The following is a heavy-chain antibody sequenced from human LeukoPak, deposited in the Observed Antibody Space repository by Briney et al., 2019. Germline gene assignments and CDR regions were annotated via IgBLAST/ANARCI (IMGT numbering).Heavy chain of an antibody. J-gene: IGHJ3*02. CDR1: GFTVSSNY. Sequence: GGSLRLSCAASGFTVSSNYMSWVRQAPGKGLEWVSVIYSGGSTYYADSVKGRFIISRDNSKNTLYLQMNSLRAEDTAVYYCARDLTRDSSTSSWDAFDIWGQGTMVTVSS. CDR3: ARDLTRDSSTSSWDAFDI. CDR2: IYSGGST. D-gene: IGHD2-2*01. V-gene: IGHV3-53*01.